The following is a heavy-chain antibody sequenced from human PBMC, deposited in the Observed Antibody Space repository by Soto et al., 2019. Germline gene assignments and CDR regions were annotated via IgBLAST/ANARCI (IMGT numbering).Heavy chain of an antibody. V-gene: IGHV1-8*01. CDR3: ARYFYYYDSSGYYYYFDY. J-gene: IGHJ4*02. D-gene: IGHD3-22*01. Sequence: ASVKVSCKASGYTFTSYDINWVRQATGQGLEWMGWMNPNSGNTGYAQKFQGRVTMTRNTSISTAYMGLSSLRSEDTAVYYCARYFYYYDSSGYYYYFDYWGQGTLVTVSS. CDR1: GYTFTSYD. CDR2: MNPNSGNT.